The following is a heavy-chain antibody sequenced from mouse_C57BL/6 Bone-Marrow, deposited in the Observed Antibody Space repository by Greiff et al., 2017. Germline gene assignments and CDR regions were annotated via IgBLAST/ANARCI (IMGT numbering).Heavy chain of an antibody. CDR2: FHPYNDDT. V-gene: IGHV1-47*01. Sequence: QVQLQQSGAELVKPGASVKMSCKASGYTFTTYPIEWMKQNHGKSLEWIGNFHPYNDDTKYNEKFKGKATLTVEKSSSTVYLGLSRLTSDDSAVYYCARLCGKSGFYSYYIDYWGQGTTLTVSS. CDR1: GYTFTTYP. D-gene: IGHD1-1*02. J-gene: IGHJ2*01. CDR3: ARLCGKSGFYSYYIDY.